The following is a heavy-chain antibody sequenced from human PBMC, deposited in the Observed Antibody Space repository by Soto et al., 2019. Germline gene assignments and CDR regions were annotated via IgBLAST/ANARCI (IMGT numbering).Heavy chain of an antibody. J-gene: IGHJ4*02. V-gene: IGHV3-43*01. CDR3: AKDIAYDILTGYYDY. Sequence: GGSLRLSCAASGFNFDDYTMHWVRQAPGKGLEWVSLISWDGGSTYYADSVKGRCTISRDNQKNPLYLQMNSLRTEDTALYYCAKDIAYDILTGYYDYWGQGTLVTVSS. CDR2: ISWDGGST. D-gene: IGHD3-9*01. CDR1: GFNFDDYT.